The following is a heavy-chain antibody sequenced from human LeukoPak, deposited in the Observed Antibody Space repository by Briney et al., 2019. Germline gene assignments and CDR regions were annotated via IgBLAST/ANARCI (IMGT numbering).Heavy chain of an antibody. Sequence: SVKVSCKASGGTFNNYAFSWVRQAPGQGLEWMGRIIPILDITNYAQKFQGRVTITADKSTDTACMELSSLRSEDTAVYYCARVPPDYGGNLYQIDYWGQGTLVTVSS. CDR1: GGTFNNYA. D-gene: IGHD4-23*01. J-gene: IGHJ4*02. CDR3: ARVPPDYGGNLYQIDY. V-gene: IGHV1-69*04. CDR2: IIPILDIT.